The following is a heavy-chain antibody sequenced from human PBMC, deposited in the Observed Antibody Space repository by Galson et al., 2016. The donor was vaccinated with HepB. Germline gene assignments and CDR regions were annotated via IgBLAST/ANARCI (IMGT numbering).Heavy chain of an antibody. D-gene: IGHD5-24*01. Sequence: SLRLSCAASGFTVSNNYMSWVRQAPGKGLEWVSVIYSGGSTYYADSVKGRFTISRDNSKNTLYLQISSLRAEDTAVYYCSRDPMATRYDYYGMDVWGQGTTVTVSS. CDR1: GFTVSNNY. CDR3: SRDPMATRYDYYGMDV. V-gene: IGHV3-53*01. J-gene: IGHJ6*02. CDR2: IYSGGST.